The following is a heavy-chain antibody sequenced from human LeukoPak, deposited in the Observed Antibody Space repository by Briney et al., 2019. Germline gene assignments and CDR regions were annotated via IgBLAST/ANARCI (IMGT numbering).Heavy chain of an antibody. D-gene: IGHD2-21*02. CDR3: ARSGHCGGDCYRYYFDY. J-gene: IGHJ4*02. CDR1: GFTFSDYA. V-gene: IGHV4-38-2*01. CDR2: IYYSGST. Sequence: GSLRLSCAASGFTFSDYAMNWIRQPPGKGLEWIGSIYYSGSTYYKPSLKSRVTISVDTSKNQFSLKVSSVTAADTAVYFCARSGHCGGDCYRYYFDYWGQGTLVTVSS.